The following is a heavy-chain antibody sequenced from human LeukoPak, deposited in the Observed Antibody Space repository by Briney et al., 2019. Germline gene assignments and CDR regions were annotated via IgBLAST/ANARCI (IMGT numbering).Heavy chain of an antibody. CDR3: ARVGSGSYFLDY. CDR2: INPNSGGT. Sequence: SSVHVSRKPSVYTLTGYYMHWVRQAPGQEREWMGWINPNSGGTNYAQKFQGRVTMTRDTSISTAYMELSRLRSDDTAVYYCARVGSGSYFLDYWGEGTLVTVSS. V-gene: IGHV1-2*02. CDR1: VYTLTGYY. J-gene: IGHJ4*02. D-gene: IGHD1-26*01.